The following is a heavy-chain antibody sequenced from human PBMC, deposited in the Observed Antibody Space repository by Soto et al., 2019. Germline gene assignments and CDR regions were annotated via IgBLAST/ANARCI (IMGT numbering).Heavy chain of an antibody. D-gene: IGHD2-2*01. CDR2: IRSNGENT. CDR3: ARGGVGVEVVAAVQFDF. J-gene: IGHJ4*02. Sequence: EVHLVESGGGLVQPGGSLRLSCAASGFTFSSYAMYWVRQAPGKGLEYVSAIRSNGENTYYANAVKGRFTISRDNYKNTMYLQMGSLRAEDMAVYYCARGGVGVEVVAAVQFDFWGQGTLVTVSS. CDR1: GFTFSSYA. V-gene: IGHV3-64*01.